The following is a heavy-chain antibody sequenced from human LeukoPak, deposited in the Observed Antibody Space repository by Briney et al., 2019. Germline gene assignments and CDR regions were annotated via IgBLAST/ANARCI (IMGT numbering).Heavy chain of an antibody. V-gene: IGHV1-8*01. D-gene: IGHD6-19*01. CDR3: ARAGLGGVAVAGRLGY. CDR1: GYTFTSYD. CDR2: MNPNSGNT. Sequence: ASVKASCKASGYTFTSYDINWVRQATGQGLEWMGWMNPNSGNTGYAQKFQGRVTMTRNTSISTAYMELSSLRSEDTAVYYCARAGLGGVAVAGRLGYWGQGTLVTVSS. J-gene: IGHJ4*02.